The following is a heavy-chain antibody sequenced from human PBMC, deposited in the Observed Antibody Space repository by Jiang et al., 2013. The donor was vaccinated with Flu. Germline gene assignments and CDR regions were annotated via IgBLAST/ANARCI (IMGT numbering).Heavy chain of an antibody. CDR3: ARALEVPVAGKALSASDLNSPYYYYYGMDV. CDR1: GYSFTGYY. D-gene: IGHD6-19*01. Sequence: SGAEVKKPGASVTVSCRGSGYSFTGYYMHWVRQAPGQGLEWMGWINPNSGGTNYAQKFQGWVTMTRDTSISTAYMELSRLRSDDTAVYYCARALEVPVAGKALSASDLNSPYYYYYGMDVWGQGTTVTVSS. CDR2: INPNSGGT. V-gene: IGHV1-2*04. J-gene: IGHJ6*02.